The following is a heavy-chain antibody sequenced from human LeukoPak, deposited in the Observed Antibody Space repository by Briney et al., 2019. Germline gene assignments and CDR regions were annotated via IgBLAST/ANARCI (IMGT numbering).Heavy chain of an antibody. CDR3: AKVWKEQLVRSGAFDI. V-gene: IGHV3-23*01. CDR2: ISASGGST. Sequence: GGSLRLSCAASGFTFSSYGMYWVRQAPGKGLEWVSGISASGGSTYYADSVKGRFTISRDNSKSTVYLQMNSLRTDDTAVYYCAKVWKEQLVRSGAFDIWGQGTMVIVSS. CDR1: GFTFSSYG. D-gene: IGHD6-13*01. J-gene: IGHJ3*02.